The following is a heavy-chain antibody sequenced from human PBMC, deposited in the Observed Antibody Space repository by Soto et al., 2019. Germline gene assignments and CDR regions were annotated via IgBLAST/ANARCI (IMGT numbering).Heavy chain of an antibody. CDR2: ISYDGSNK. D-gene: IGHD3-22*01. J-gene: IGHJ3*02. CDR3: AKEEKAYYYDSSGYYNQDPHDAFDI. V-gene: IGHV3-30*18. CDR1: GFTFSSYG. Sequence: GGSLRLSCAASGFTFSSYGMHWVRQAPGKGLEWVAVISYDGSNKYYADSVKGRFTISRDNSKNTLYLQMNSLRAEDTAVYYCAKEEKAYYYDSSGYYNQDPHDAFDIWGQGTMVTVSS.